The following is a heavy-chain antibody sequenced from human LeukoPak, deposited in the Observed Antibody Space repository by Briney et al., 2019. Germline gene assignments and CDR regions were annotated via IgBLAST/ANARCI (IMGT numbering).Heavy chain of an antibody. D-gene: IGHD2-2*02. CDR1: GFTFSSYA. CDR3: AKVADYCSSTSCYMGY. J-gene: IGHJ4*02. CDR2: ISGSGGST. V-gene: IGHV3-23*01. Sequence: GGSLRLYCAASGFTFSSYAMSWVRQAPGKGLEWVSAISGSGGSTYYADSVKGRFTISRDNSKNTLYLQMNSLRAEDTAVYYCAKVADYCSSTSCYMGYWGQGTLVTVSS.